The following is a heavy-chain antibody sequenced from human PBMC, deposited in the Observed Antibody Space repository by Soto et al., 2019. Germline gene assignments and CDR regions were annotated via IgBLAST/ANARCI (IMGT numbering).Heavy chain of an antibody. Sequence: SETLSLTCTVSGGSISSYYWSWIRQPPGKGLEWIGYIYYSGSTNYNPSLKSRVTISVDTSKNQFSLKLSSVTAADTAVYYCARGVAFYDFWSGLNWFDPWGQGTLVTVSS. CDR2: IYYSGST. CDR1: GGSISSYY. V-gene: IGHV4-59*08. J-gene: IGHJ5*02. CDR3: ARGVAFYDFWSGLNWFDP. D-gene: IGHD3-3*01.